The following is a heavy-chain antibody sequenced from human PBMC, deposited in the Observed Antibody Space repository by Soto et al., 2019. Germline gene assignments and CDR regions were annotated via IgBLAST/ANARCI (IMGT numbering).Heavy chain of an antibody. Sequence: QVQLVESGGGLVKPGGSLRLSCAASGFTFSDYYMSWIRQAPGKGLEWVSYISGSGSTIYYADSVKGRFTISRDNAKNSLHLQMNSLRAEDTAVYYCASVVAASHFSYYYIDVWGKGTTVTVSS. CDR2: ISGSGSTI. D-gene: IGHD2-15*01. V-gene: IGHV3-11*01. J-gene: IGHJ6*03. CDR3: ASVVAASHFSYYYIDV. CDR1: GFTFSDYY.